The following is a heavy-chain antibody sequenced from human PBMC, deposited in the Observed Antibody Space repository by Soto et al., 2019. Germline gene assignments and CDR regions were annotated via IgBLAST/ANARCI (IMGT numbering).Heavy chain of an antibody. CDR2: ISVYSGNT. CDR3: ARDRSPYYYDSSGYPHY. V-gene: IGHV1-18*01. CDR1: GDTFTNYG. D-gene: IGHD3-22*01. Sequence: ASVKVSDEASGDTFTNYGFSWVRQAPGQGLEWMGWISVYSGNTNYAQNVQGRVTMTTDTSTSTAYMELRSLGSDDTAVYYCARDRSPYYYDSSGYPHYWGQGTLVTVSS. J-gene: IGHJ4*02.